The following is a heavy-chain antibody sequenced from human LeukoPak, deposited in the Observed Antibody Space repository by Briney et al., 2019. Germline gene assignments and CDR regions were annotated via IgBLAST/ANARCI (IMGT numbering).Heavy chain of an antibody. V-gene: IGHV3-21*01. J-gene: IGHJ4*02. CDR1: GFTFSSYS. Sequence: GGSLRLSCAASGFTFSSYSMNWVRQAPGKGLEWVSSISRSSSYIYYTDSVKGRFTISRDNAKNSLYLQMNSLRAEDTAVYYCARDNEGYVGLLRHYFDYWGQGTLVTVAS. D-gene: IGHD2/OR15-2a*01. CDR3: ARDNEGYVGLLRHYFDY. CDR2: ISRSSSYI.